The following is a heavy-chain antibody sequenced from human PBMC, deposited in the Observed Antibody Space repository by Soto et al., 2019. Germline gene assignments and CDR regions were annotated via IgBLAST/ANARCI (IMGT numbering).Heavy chain of an antibody. V-gene: IGHV3-11*06. CDR3: VRGGGGGLFDP. Sequence: GGSLRLSCAGPGFTFGDSYMSWIRQAPGKGLEWLSYISPGSRYPAYADSVKGRFTISRDNAKRSLYLQMMSLTAEDTAIYYCVRGGGGGLFDPWGQGTMVTVSS. J-gene: IGHJ5*02. CDR2: ISPGSRYP. CDR1: GFTFGDSY. D-gene: IGHD2-15*01.